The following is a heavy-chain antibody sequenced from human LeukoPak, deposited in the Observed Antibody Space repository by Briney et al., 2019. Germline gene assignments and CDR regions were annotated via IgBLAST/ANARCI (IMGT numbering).Heavy chain of an antibody. Sequence: GGSLRLSCAASGFTFSSYAMNWVRQAPGKGVEWVSSMSGSGGTTYYADSVKGRFTISRDYSKITLYLQMNSLRAEDTAVYYCAKGGYSYGRTLDYWGQGTLVTVSS. CDR1: GFTFSSYA. V-gene: IGHV3-23*01. D-gene: IGHD5-18*01. J-gene: IGHJ4*02. CDR3: AKGGYSYGRTLDY. CDR2: MSGSGGTT.